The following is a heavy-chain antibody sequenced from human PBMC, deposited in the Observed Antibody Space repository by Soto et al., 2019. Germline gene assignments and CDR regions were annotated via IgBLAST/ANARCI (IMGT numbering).Heavy chain of an antibody. CDR2: ISGSGGST. Sequence: GGSLRLSCAASGFTFSSYAMSWVRQAPGKGLEWVSAISGSGGSTYYADSVKGRFTISRDNSKNTLYLQMNSLRAEDTAVYYCAKDRSSYDYVWGSYRYKFDYWGQGTLVTVSS. CDR1: GFTFSSYA. CDR3: AKDRSSYDYVWGSYRYKFDY. D-gene: IGHD3-16*02. J-gene: IGHJ4*02. V-gene: IGHV3-23*01.